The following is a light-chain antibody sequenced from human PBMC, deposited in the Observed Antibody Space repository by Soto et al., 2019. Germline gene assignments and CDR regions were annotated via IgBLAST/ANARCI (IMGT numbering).Light chain of an antibody. CDR3: QTYDSSLSGLYV. CDR1: SSNIGAGSD. V-gene: IGLV1-40*01. J-gene: IGLJ1*01. Sequence: QTVLTKPPSISGAPGQRVTISCTCSSSNIGAGSDVHWYHQLPGTAPKLRIYGNTNRPSGVPDRFSGSKSGTSASLAIAGLQTEDEGDYYCQTYDSSLSGLYVFGTGTKLTVL. CDR2: GNT.